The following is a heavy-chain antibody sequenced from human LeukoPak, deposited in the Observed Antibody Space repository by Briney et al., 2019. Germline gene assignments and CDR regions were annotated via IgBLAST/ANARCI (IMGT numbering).Heavy chain of an antibody. CDR2: INHSGST. J-gene: IGHJ4*02. D-gene: IGHD3-10*01. Sequence: SETLSLTCAVYGGSFSGYYWSWIRQPPGKGLEWIGEINHSGSTNYNPSLKSRVTISVDTSKNQFSLKLSSVTAADTAVYYCARGLGDYYGSGSYSFDYWGQGTLVTVSS. V-gene: IGHV4-34*01. CDR1: GGSFSGYY. CDR3: ARGLGDYYGSGSYSFDY.